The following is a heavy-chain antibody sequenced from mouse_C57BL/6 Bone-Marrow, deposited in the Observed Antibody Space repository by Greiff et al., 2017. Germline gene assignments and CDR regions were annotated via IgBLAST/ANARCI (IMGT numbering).Heavy chain of an antibody. V-gene: IGHV1-50*01. CDR3: ASPGAWFAY. CDR1: GYTFTSYW. Sequence: VQLQQPGAELVKPGASVKLSCKASGYTFTSYWMQWVKQRPGQGLEWIGEIDPSDSYTNYNQKFKGKATLTVDTSSSTAYMQLSSLTSEDSAVYYCASPGAWFAYWGQGTLVTGSA. J-gene: IGHJ3*01. D-gene: IGHD4-1*01. CDR2: IDPSDSYT.